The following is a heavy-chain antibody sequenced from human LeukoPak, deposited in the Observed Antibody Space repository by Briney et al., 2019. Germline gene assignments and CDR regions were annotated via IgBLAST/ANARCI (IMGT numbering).Heavy chain of an antibody. CDR3: ARHIVGATAFDI. D-gene: IGHD1-26*01. CDR1: GGSFSGYY. Sequence: SETLPLTCAVYGGSFSGYYWSWIRQPPGKGLEWIGEINHSGSTNYNPSLKSRVTISVDTSKNQFSLKLSSVTAADTAVYYCARHIVGATAFDIWGQGTMVTVSS. J-gene: IGHJ3*02. CDR2: INHSGST. V-gene: IGHV4-34*01.